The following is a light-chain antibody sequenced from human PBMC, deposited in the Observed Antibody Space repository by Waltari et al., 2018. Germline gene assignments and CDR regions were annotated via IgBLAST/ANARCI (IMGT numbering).Light chain of an antibody. J-gene: IGKJ4*01. CDR3: QQRRSWPLT. CDR2: AAS. Sequence: DIQLTQSPSFLSASVRDRVTITCRASQGISTYLAWYQQKPGKAPKLLIYAASTLQSDIPSRFSGSGSGTDYTLTISSLEPEDFAVYYCQQRRSWPLTFGGGTKVEIK. CDR1: QGISTY. V-gene: IGKV1-9*01.